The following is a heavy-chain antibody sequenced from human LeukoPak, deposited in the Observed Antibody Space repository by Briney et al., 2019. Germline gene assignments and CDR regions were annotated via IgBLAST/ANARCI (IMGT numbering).Heavy chain of an antibody. CDR2: ISSSGSTT. V-gene: IGHV3-11*01. CDR1: GFTFSDYY. J-gene: IGHJ4*02. Sequence: GGSLRLSCAASGFTFSDYYMSWIRQAPGKGLEWVSYISSSGSTTYYADSVKGRFTISRDNAKNSLYLQMNSLRAEDTALYYCAKSYYYGPGSYPPLFDYWGQGTLVTVSS. CDR3: AKSYYYGPGSYPPLFDY. D-gene: IGHD3-10*01.